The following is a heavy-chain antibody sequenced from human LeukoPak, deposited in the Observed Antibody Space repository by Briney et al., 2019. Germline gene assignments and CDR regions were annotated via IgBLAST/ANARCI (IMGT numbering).Heavy chain of an antibody. CDR3: ARDPDSSGYYVIDY. V-gene: IGHV3-30*04. CDR2: ISYDGSNK. Sequence: GGSLRLSCAASGFTFSSYAMHWVRQAPGKGLEWVAVISYDGSNKYYADSVKGRFTISRDNSRNTLYLQMNSLRGEDTAVYYCARDPDSSGYYVIDYWGQGTLVTVSS. J-gene: IGHJ4*02. D-gene: IGHD3-22*01. CDR1: GFTFSSYA.